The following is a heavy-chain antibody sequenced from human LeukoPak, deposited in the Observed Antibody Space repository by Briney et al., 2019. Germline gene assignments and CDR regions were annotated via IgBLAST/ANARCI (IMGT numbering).Heavy chain of an antibody. CDR1: GFTFSNYW. D-gene: IGHD6-6*01. J-gene: IGHJ4*02. Sequence: GGSLRLSCAASGFTFSNYWMHWVRQAPGKGLVWVSRINGYGSTIRYADAVKGRFTISRDNAKNTLYLEMNSLRAEDTAVYYFARDTEYSSSSQDYWGQGTLVTVSS. CDR3: ARDTEYSSSSQDY. V-gene: IGHV3-74*01. CDR2: INGYGSTI.